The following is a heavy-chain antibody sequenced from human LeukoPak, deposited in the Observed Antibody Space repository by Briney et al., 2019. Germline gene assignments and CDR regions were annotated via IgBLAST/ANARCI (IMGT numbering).Heavy chain of an antibody. CDR3: ARVPVGATGVDY. J-gene: IGHJ4*02. CDR2: IYYSGST. Sequence: PSETLSFTCTVSGGSISSYYWSWIRQPPGKGLEWIGYIYYSGSTNYNPSLKSRVTISVDTSKNQFSLKLSSVTATDTAVYYCARVPVGATGVDYWGQGTLVTVSS. CDR1: GGSISSYY. D-gene: IGHD1-26*01. V-gene: IGHV4-59*01.